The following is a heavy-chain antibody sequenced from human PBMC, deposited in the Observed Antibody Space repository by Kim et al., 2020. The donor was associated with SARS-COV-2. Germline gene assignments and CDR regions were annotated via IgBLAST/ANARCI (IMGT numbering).Heavy chain of an antibody. D-gene: IGHD1-26*01. CDR1: GFTVSTKY. J-gene: IGHJ4*02. CDR2: IYSGGST. Sequence: GGSLRLSCAASGFTVSTKYMSWVRQAPGKGLEWVSVIYSGGSTYYADSVNGRFTISRDNSKNTLYLQMNSLRVEDTAVYYCTRDGGLYSGTYYDFAYWGQGTLVTVSS. V-gene: IGHV3-66*01. CDR3: TRDGGLYSGTYYDFAY.